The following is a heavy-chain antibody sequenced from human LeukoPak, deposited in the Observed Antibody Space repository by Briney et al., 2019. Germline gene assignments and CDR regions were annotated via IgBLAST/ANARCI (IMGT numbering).Heavy chain of an antibody. CDR1: GFSFSSYA. J-gene: IGHJ4*02. CDR2: ISGSGGIT. D-gene: IGHD6-19*01. Sequence: QPGGSLRLSCAASGFSFSSYAMNWVRQAPGKGLEWVSAISGSGGITYYADSVKGRFTIFRDNSKNTLYLQMNSLRAEDTAVYYCAKLSGWTGWFFDYWGQGTVVTVSS. CDR3: AKLSGWTGWFFDY. V-gene: IGHV3-23*01.